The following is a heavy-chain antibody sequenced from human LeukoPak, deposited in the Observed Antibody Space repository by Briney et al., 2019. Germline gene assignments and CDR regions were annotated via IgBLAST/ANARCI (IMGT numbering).Heavy chain of an antibody. D-gene: IGHD3-3*01. J-gene: IGHJ5*02. CDR2: ISAYNGNT. CDR3: ARVLYLVQYWFDP. CDR1: GYTFTGYY. V-gene: IGHV1-18*04. Sequence: ASVKVSCKASGYTFTGYYLHWVRQAPGQGLEWMGWISAYNGNTNYAQKLQGRVTMTTDTSTSTAYMVLRSLRSDDTAVYYCARVLYLVQYWFDPWGQGTLVTVSS.